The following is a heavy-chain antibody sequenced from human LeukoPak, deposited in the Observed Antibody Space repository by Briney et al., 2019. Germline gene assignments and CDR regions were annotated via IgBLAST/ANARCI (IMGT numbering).Heavy chain of an antibody. CDR3: ARVRDGYNSGGYYYYYMDV. V-gene: IGHV4-4*09. D-gene: IGHD5-24*01. CDR1: GGSISSYY. Sequence: SETLSLTCTVSGGSISSYYWSWIRQPPGKGLEWIGYIYTSGSTNYNPSLKSRVTISVDTSKNQFSLKLSYVTAADTAVYYCARVRDGYNSGGYYYYYMDVWGKGTTVTVSS. J-gene: IGHJ6*03. CDR2: IYTSGST.